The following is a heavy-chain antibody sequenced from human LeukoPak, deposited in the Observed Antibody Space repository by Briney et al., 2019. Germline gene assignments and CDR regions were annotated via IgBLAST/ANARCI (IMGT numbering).Heavy chain of an antibody. CDR2: ISGSDDST. CDR3: SKQVDFDPADALDV. D-gene: IGHD2-15*01. Sequence: PGGSLRLSCAASGFAFGSYAMGWARQAPGKGLEWVSAISGSDDSTYYADSVKGRFTTSRDKSKNTLYLQMNSLRAEDTAVYYCSKQVDFDPADALDVWGQGIMVTVSS. J-gene: IGHJ3*01. V-gene: IGHV3-23*01. CDR1: GFAFGSYA.